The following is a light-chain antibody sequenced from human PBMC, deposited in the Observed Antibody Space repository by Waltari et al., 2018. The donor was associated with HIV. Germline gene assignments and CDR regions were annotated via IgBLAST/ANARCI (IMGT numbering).Light chain of an antibody. CDR1: SSDIGSYY. Sequence: QSVLTQPPSASGTPGQRVTISCSGSSSDIGSYYVYWFQHLPGTAPKLLIYRNNQRPSGVPDRFSGSKSGTSASLAISGLRSEDEADYHCCSYDGSPTWVFGGGTTVTVL. V-gene: IGLV1-47*01. CDR3: CSYDGSPTWV. J-gene: IGLJ3*02. CDR2: RNN.